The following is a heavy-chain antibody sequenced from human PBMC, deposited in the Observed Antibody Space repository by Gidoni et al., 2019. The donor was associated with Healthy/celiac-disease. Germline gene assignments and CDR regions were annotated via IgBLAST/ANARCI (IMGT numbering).Heavy chain of an antibody. J-gene: IGHJ6*02. CDR2: IYYSGST. V-gene: IGHV4-31*03. D-gene: IGHD3-22*01. Sequence: QVPLQESGPGLVKPSQTLSLTCTVSGGSISSGGYYWSWIRPHPGKGLEWIGYIYYSGSTYYNPSLKSRVTISVDTSKNQFSLKLSSVTAADTAVYYCARGGFDDSSGYRFYYYGMDVWGQGTTVTVS. CDR3: ARGGFDDSSGYRFYYYGMDV. CDR1: GGSISSGGYY.